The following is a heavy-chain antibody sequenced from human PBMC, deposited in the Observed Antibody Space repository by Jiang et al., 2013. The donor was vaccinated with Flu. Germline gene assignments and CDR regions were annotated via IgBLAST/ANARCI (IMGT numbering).Heavy chain of an antibody. D-gene: IGHD2-21*02. CDR2: IVVGSGNT. V-gene: IGHV1-58*01. CDR1: GFTFTSSA. CDR3: AALYHCGGDCYYFSSDYGMDV. J-gene: IGHJ6*02. Sequence: GAEVKKPGTSVKVSCKASGFTFTSSAVQWVRQARGQRLEWIGWIVVGSGNTNYAQKFQERVTITRDMSTSTAYMELSSLRSEDTAVYYCAALYHCGGDCYYFSSDYGMDVWGQGTTVTVSS.